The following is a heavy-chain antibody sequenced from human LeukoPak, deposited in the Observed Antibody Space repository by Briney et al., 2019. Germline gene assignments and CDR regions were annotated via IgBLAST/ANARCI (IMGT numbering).Heavy chain of an antibody. J-gene: IGHJ4*02. CDR2: IKQDGGEK. CDR3: ARLGARQVLDH. V-gene: IGHV3-7*01. D-gene: IGHD4-17*01. Sequence: PGGSLRLSCTASGFTFSSYWMSWVRQAPGKGLEWVANIKQDGGEKYYVDSVKGRFTISRDNAKNSLYLQMNSLRAEDTAVYYCARLGARQVLDHWGQGTLVTVSS. CDR1: GFTFSSYW.